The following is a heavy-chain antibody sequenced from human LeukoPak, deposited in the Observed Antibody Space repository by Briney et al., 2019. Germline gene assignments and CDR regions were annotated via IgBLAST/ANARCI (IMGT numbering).Heavy chain of an antibody. CDR3: AKEKYDSSGYYYVPYFDY. Sequence: AGGSLRLSCAASGFTVSSNYMSWVRQAPGKGLEWVSVIYSGGSTYYADSVKGRFTISRDNSKNTLYLQMNSLRAEDTAVYYCAKEKYDSSGYYYVPYFDYWGQGTLVTVSS. J-gene: IGHJ4*02. CDR2: IYSGGST. V-gene: IGHV3-53*01. CDR1: GFTVSSNY. D-gene: IGHD3-22*01.